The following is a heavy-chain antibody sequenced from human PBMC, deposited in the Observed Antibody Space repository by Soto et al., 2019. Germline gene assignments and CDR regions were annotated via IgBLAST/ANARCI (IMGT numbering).Heavy chain of an antibody. CDR3: ARVVATETYYYYYMDV. V-gene: IGHV4-59*01. Sequence: SETLSLTCTVSGGSISSYYWSWIRQPPGKGLEWIGYIYYSGSTNYNPSLKSRVTISVDTSKNQFSLKLSSVTAADTAVYYCARVVATETYYYYYMDVWGKGTTVTVS. CDR2: IYYSGST. CDR1: GGSISSYY. J-gene: IGHJ6*03. D-gene: IGHD5-12*01.